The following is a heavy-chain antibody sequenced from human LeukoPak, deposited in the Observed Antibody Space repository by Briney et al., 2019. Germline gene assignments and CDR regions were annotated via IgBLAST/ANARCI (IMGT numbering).Heavy chain of an antibody. V-gene: IGHV4-59*08. CDR3: ASLTVTYLYFDY. CDR2: IYYSGST. J-gene: IGHJ4*02. Sequence: SETLSLTCTVSGVSISSYYWSWIRQPPGKGLEWIGYIYYSGSTNYNPSLKSRVTISVDTSKNQFSLRLSSVTAADTAVYYCASLTVTYLYFDYWGQGTLVTVSS. D-gene: IGHD4-17*01. CDR1: GVSISSYY.